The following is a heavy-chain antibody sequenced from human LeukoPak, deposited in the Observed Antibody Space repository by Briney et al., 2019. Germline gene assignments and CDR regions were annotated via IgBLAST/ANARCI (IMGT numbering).Heavy chain of an antibody. J-gene: IGHJ4*02. CDR3: AATYSSGWHPGY. Sequence: ASVKVSCNTSGYTFTDYYMHWVRQAPGQGLEWMGWINPKSGGTNYAQKFQGRVTMTRDTSISTAFMDLSGLRSDDTAVYYCAATYSSGWHPGYWGQGTLVTVSS. V-gene: IGHV1-2*02. D-gene: IGHD6-19*01. CDR1: GYTFTDYY. CDR2: INPKSGGT.